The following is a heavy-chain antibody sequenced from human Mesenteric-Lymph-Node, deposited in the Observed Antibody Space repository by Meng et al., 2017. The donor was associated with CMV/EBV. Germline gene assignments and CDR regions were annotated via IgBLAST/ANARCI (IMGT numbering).Heavy chain of an antibody. D-gene: IGHD3-10*01. J-gene: IGHJ6*02. CDR2: INWNGDSK. Sequence: GESLKISCAASGFTFEEYGMTWVRQVPGKGLEWVSGINWNGDSKGYADSVKGRFTISRDNAKNSLYLQMDSLSAEDTALYHCARPHYGSGPHFYYYGMDVWGQGTTVTVSS. V-gene: IGHV3-20*01. CDR1: GFTFEEYG. CDR3: ARPHYGSGPHFYYYGMDV.